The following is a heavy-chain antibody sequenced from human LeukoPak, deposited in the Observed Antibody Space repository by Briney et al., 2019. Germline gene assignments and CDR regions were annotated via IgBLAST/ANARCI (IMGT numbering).Heavy chain of an antibody. J-gene: IGHJ4*02. CDR2: IYYSGST. CDR3: ARQSNVGSGDFDY. D-gene: IGHD3-10*01. Sequence: SETLSLTCTVSGGSISSSSYYWGWIRQPPGKGLEWIGSIYYSGSTYYNPSLKSRVTISVDTSKNQFSLKLSSVTATDTAVYYCARQSNVGSGDFDYWGQGTLVTVSS. V-gene: IGHV4-39*01. CDR1: GGSISSSSYY.